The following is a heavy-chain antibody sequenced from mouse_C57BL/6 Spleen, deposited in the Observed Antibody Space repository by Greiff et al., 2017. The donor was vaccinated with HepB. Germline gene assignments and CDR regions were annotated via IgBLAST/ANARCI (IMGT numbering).Heavy chain of an antibody. J-gene: IGHJ2*01. CDR2: IHPNSGST. V-gene: IGHV1-64*01. CDR1: GYTFTSYW. D-gene: IGHD1-1*01. Sequence: VQLQQPGAELVKPGASVKLSCKASGYTFTSYWMHWVKQRPGQGLEWIGMIHPNSGSTNYNVKFKSKATLTVDKSSSTAYMQLSSLTSEDSAVYYCASRTTVVATENFDYWGQGTTLTVSS. CDR3: ASRTTVVATENFDY.